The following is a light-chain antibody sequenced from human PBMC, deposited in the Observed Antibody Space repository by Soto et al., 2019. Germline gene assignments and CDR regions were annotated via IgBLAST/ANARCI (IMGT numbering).Light chain of an antibody. CDR1: QSISSW. V-gene: IGKV1-5*01. J-gene: IGKJ1*01. CDR3: QQYNSYRT. CDR2: DAS. Sequence: DIQMTQSPSTLSASVGDRVTITCRASQSISSWLAWYQQKPGKAPKLLIYDASSLESGVPSRFSGSGSGTEFTLTICSLQPDDFATYYCQQYNSYRTFGQGTKVDIK.